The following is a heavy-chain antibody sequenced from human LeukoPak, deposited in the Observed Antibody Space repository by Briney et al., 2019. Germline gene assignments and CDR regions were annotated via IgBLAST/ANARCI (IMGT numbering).Heavy chain of an antibody. D-gene: IGHD3-22*01. CDR1: GYTFTSYD. Sequence: ASVKVSCKASGYTFTSYDISWVRQATGQGLEWMGWMNPNSGNTGYAQRFQGRVTMTRNTSISTAYMELSSLRSEDTAVYYCATNGEYYDSSGYYYVSDYWGQGTLVTVSS. CDR2: MNPNSGNT. CDR3: ATNGEYYDSSGYYYVSDY. V-gene: IGHV1-8*01. J-gene: IGHJ4*02.